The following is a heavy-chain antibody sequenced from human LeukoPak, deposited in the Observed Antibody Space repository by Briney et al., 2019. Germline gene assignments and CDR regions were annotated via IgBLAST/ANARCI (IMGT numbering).Heavy chain of an antibody. CDR2: ISSSSSNI. CDR3: ARDRVFGGSYVIPDAFDI. D-gene: IGHD1-26*01. CDR1: GFTFSSYS. J-gene: IGHJ3*02. V-gene: IGHV3-21*01. Sequence: GGSLRLSCAASGFTFSSYSMSWVRQAPGKGLEWVSSISSSSSNIYYADSVKGRFTISRDNAKNSLYLQMNSLRAEDTAVYYWARDRVFGGSYVIPDAFDIWGQGRMVTVSS.